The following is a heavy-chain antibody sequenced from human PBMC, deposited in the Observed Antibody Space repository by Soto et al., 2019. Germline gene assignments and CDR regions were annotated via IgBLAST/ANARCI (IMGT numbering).Heavy chain of an antibody. CDR2: ISKSDYT. CDR3: AREDSIIIPAVSDF. V-gene: IGHV3-21*01. D-gene: IGHD2-2*01. Sequence: VGSLRLSCTVSEFAFNNYGINWVRQAPGKGLEWVSSISKSDYTYYSDSVKGRFTISRDNAKNSVSLQMNTLRVEDTAVYYCAREDSIIIPAVSDFWGQGTLVTVSS. CDR1: EFAFNNYG. J-gene: IGHJ4*02.